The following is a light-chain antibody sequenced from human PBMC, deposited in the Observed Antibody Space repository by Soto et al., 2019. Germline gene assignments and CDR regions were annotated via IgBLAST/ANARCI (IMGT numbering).Light chain of an antibody. CDR1: SSNIGAGYD. Sequence: QSVLTQPPSVSGAPGQRVTISCTGSSSNIGAGYDVHWYQQLPGTAPKLLIYGNSNRPSGVPDRFSGSQSGTSASLAITGLQAEDEADYYCQSYDSSLRVLFGGGTKLTVL. V-gene: IGLV1-40*01. J-gene: IGLJ2*01. CDR3: QSYDSSLRVL. CDR2: GNS.